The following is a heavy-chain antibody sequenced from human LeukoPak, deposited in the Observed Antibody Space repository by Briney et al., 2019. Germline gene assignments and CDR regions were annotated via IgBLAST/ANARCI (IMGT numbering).Heavy chain of an antibody. CDR3: ARVSLGELDAFDI. CDR1: GGSISSSSYY. CDR2: IYYSGST. Sequence: SETLSLTCTVSGGSISSSSYYWGWIRQPPGKGLEWIGSIYYSGSTYYNPSLKSRVTISVDTSKNQFSLKLSSVTAADTAVYYCARVSLGELDAFDIWGQGTMVTVSS. J-gene: IGHJ3*02. V-gene: IGHV4-39*07. D-gene: IGHD3-16*01.